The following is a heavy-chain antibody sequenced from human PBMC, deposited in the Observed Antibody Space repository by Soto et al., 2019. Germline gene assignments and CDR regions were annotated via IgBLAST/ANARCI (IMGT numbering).Heavy chain of an antibody. V-gene: IGHV1-69*13. CDR1: GGTFSSYA. J-gene: IGHJ4*02. CDR2: IIPIFGTA. CDR3: ARSSPSGSYSLY. Sequence: ASVKVSCKASGGTFSSYAISWVRQAPGQGLEWMGGIIPIFGTANYAQKFQGRVTITADESTSTAYMELSSLRSEDTAVYYCARSSPSGSYSLYGGQGTLVTVSS. D-gene: IGHD1-26*01.